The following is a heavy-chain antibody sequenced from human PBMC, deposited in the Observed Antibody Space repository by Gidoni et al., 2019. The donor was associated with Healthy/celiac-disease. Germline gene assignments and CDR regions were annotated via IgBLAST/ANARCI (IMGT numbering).Heavy chain of an antibody. CDR2: IYTSGST. V-gene: IGHV4-61*02. D-gene: IGHD3-22*01. CDR1: GGSISSGSFY. J-gene: IGHJ4*02. Sequence: QVQLQESGPGLVKPSQTLSLTCTVSGGSISSGSFYWSWIRQPAGKGLEYIGRIYTSGSTNYNPSLKSRVTMSLDTSKNQFSLRLSSVTAADTAVYYCARGGGYYDSSGYYGFDYWGQGTLVTVSS. CDR3: ARGGGYYDSSGYYGFDY.